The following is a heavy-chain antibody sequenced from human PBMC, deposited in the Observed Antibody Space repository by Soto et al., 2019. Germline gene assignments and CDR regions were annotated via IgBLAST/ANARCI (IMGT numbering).Heavy chain of an antibody. CDR3: ARGDHSYGEYVRYFDY. CDR1: GGSFSGYY. J-gene: IGHJ4*02. CDR2: INHSGST. D-gene: IGHD4-17*01. Sequence: SKTLSLTCAVYGGSFSGYYWSWIRQPPGKWLEWIGEINHSGSTNYNPSLKSRVTISVDTSKNQFSLKLSSVTAADTAVYYCARGDHSYGEYVRYFDYWGQGTLVTVSS. V-gene: IGHV4-34*01.